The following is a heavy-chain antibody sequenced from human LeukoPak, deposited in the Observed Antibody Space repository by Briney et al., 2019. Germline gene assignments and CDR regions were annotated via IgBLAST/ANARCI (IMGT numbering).Heavy chain of an antibody. CDR2: ISWNSGSI. CDR1: GFTFDDYA. V-gene: IGHV3-9*01. Sequence: GGSLRLSCAASGFTFDDYAMHWVRQAPGKGLEWISGISWNSGSIGYADSVKGRFTISRDNAKNSLYLQMNSLRAEDTALYYCAKDIGSGNLRGAFDIWGQGTMVTVSS. D-gene: IGHD1-26*01. CDR3: AKDIGSGNLRGAFDI. J-gene: IGHJ3*02.